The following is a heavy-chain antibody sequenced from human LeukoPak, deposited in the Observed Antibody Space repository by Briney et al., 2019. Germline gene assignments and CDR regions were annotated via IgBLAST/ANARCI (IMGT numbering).Heavy chain of an antibody. CDR3: AKVPYDSSGYRFDY. CDR1: GFTFRSYG. V-gene: IGHV3-30*02. J-gene: IGHJ4*02. CDR2: IRYDGSYQ. Sequence: GGSLRLSCAAPGFTFRSYGMHWVRQAPGKGLEWVAFIRYDGSYQHYADSVKGRFTISRDNSENTLDLQMNSLRADDTAMYYCAKVPYDSSGYRFDYWGQGTLVTVSS. D-gene: IGHD3-22*01.